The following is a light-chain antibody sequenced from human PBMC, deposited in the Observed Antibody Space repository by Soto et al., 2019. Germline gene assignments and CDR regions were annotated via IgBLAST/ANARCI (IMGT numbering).Light chain of an antibody. CDR1: QSVSSSY. V-gene: IGKV3-20*01. J-gene: IGKJ2*01. CDR3: QQYDTSPPKYT. CDR2: GAS. Sequence: EIVLTQSPGTLSLSPGERATLSCRASQSVSSSYLAWYQQKPGQAPRLLIYGASSRATDIPARFSGSGSETDFTLTISRLEPEDFAVYYCQQYDTSPPKYTFGQGTKLEIK.